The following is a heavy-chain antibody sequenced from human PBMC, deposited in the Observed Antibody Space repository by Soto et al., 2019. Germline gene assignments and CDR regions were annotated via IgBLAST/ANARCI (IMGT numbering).Heavy chain of an antibody. CDR3: AKRTNYYYGMDV. CDR1: GFTFSSYV. J-gene: IGHJ6*02. D-gene: IGHD4-17*01. CDR2: ISGSGGST. Sequence: GGSMRLSCAASGFTFSSYVMTWVRQAQGKGLEWVSAISGSGGSTYYADSVKGRFTISRDNSKNTLFLQMNSLRAEDTAVYYCAKRTNYYYGMDVWGQGTTVTVSS. V-gene: IGHV3-23*01.